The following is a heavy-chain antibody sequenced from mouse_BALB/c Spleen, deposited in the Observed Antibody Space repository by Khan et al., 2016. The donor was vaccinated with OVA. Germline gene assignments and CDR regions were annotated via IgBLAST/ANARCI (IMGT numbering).Heavy chain of an antibody. CDR1: GYSITSDYA. Sequence: EVELVESGPGLVKPSQSLSLTCTVTGYSITSDYAWNWIRQFLGNKLEWLGYISYSGNTKYNPSLKSRISVTRDTSKNQFFLLLNSVTTEDTATYYCARAHGGDFDYWGQGTTLTVSS. CDR3: ARAHGGDFDY. CDR2: ISYSGNT. V-gene: IGHV3-2*02. J-gene: IGHJ2*01.